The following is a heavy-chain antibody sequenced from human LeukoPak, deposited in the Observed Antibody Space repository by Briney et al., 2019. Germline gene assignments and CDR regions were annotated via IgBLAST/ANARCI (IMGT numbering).Heavy chain of an antibody. V-gene: IGHV3-21*01. D-gene: IGHD2-2*01. CDR3: ARAGGYCSSTRCQLLGY. CDR1: GFTFSSYS. J-gene: IGHJ4*02. CDR2: ISSSSSYI. Sequence: AGGSLRLSCAASGFTFSSYSMNWVRQAPGKGLEWVSSISSSSSYIYYADSVKGRFTISRDNAKNSLYLQMNSLRAEDTAVYYCARAGGYCSSTRCQLLGYWGQETLVTVSS.